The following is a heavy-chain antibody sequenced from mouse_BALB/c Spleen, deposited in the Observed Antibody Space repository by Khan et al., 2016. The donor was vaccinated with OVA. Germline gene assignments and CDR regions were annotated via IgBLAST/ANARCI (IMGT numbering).Heavy chain of an antibody. J-gene: IGHJ3*01. D-gene: IGHD1-1*01. V-gene: IGHV3-8*02. CDR2: ISYSGNT. Sequence: EVQLQESGPSLVKPSQTLSLTCSVTGDSITSGYWNWIRKFPGNKLEYMGYISYSGNTYYNPSLKSRISITRDTSKNQNYLQLKYVTTEDTATYXCACELRGFAYWGQGTLVTVSA. CDR1: GDSITSGY. CDR3: ACELRGFAY.